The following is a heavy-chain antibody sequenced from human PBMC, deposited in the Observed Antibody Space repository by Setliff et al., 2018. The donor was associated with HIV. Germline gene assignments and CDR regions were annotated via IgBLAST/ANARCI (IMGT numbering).Heavy chain of an antibody. V-gene: IGHV1-3*01. CDR2: INPGNGNT. CDR3: ARDPAPSSSASYFQH. Sequence: GASVKVSCKASGYTFTNYAIHWVRQAPGQRLEWMGWINPGNGNTKYSQKLQGRVTMTRDTSTSTVYMELSSLRSEDTAVYYCARDPAPSSSASYFQHWGQGTPVTVSS. CDR1: GYTFTNYA. D-gene: IGHD6-6*01. J-gene: IGHJ1*01.